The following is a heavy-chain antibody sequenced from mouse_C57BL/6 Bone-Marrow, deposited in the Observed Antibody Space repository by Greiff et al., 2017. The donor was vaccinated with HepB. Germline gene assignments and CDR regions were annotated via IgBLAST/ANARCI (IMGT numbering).Heavy chain of an antibody. V-gene: IGHV2-2*01. CDR3: ASLSGSGWYFDV. CDR2: IWSGGST. CDR1: GFSLTSYG. J-gene: IGHJ1*03. Sequence: VQLQQSGPGLVQPSQSLSITCTVSGFSLTSYGVHWVRQSPGKGLEWLGVIWSGGSTDYNAAFLSRLSISKDNSKSQVFFKMNSLQADDTAIYYCASLSGSGWYFDVWGTGTTVTVSS. D-gene: IGHD6-2*01.